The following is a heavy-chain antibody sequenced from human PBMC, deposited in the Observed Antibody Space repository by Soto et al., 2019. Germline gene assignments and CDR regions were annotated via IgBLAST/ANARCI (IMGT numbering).Heavy chain of an antibody. D-gene: IGHD6-6*01. CDR2: ISYDGSNK. CDR1: VFTFSIYA. CDR3: AKGSRYSSSPGTARAY. J-gene: IGHJ4*02. Sequence: GGSLRLSCASSVFTFSIYAMPWVRQAPGKGLEWVAVISYDGSNKYYADSVKGRFTISRDNSKNTLYLQMNSLRAEDTAVYYCAKGSRYSSSPGTARAYWGQGTLVTVSS. V-gene: IGHV3-30*18.